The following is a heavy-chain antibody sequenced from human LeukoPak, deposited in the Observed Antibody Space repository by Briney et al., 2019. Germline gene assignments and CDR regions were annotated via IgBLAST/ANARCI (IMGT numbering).Heavy chain of an antibody. CDR2: ISAYNDKT. CDR3: ARGVYYDFWSGYYSGGFNAGPFDP. J-gene: IGHJ5*02. D-gene: IGHD3-3*01. Sequence: ASVKVSCKASGYAFTTYDINWVRQAPGQGLEWMGWISAYNDKTNYAQKLQGRVTMTTDTSTSTAYMELSSLRSEDTAVYYCARGVYYDFWSGYYSGGFNAGPFDPWGQGTLVTVSS. V-gene: IGHV1-18*01. CDR1: GYAFTTYD.